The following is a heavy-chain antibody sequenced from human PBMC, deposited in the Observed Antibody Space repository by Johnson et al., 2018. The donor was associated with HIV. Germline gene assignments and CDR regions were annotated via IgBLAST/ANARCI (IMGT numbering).Heavy chain of an antibody. CDR3: ANSLLLDAFNI. J-gene: IGHJ3*02. CDR2: IYSGGST. CDR1: GFTFSSYA. Sequence: MQLVESGGGVVQPGRSLRLSCAASGFTFSSYAMHWVRQAPAKGLEWVAVIYSGGSTYYADSVKGRFTISRDNSKTTLYLQMNSLRDEDTAVYYCANSLLLDAFNIWGQGTMVTVSS. V-gene: IGHV3-NL1*01.